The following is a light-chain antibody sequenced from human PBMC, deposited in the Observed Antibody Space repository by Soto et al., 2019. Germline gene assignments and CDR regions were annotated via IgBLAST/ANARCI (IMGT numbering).Light chain of an antibody. CDR3: SSYGGSNNVL. V-gene: IGLV2-8*01. CDR1: SSDVGGYNY. CDR2: EVS. Sequence: QSALTQPPSASGSPGQSVTISCTGTSSDVGGYNYVSWYQQYPGKAPTLRIYEVSKRPSGVPDRFSVSKSGNTASLTVSGLQAEDEADYYFSSYGGSNNVLFGGGTKLTVL. J-gene: IGLJ2*01.